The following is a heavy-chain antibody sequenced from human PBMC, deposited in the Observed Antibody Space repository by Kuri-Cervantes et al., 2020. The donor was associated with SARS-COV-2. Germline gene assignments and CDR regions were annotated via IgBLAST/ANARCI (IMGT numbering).Heavy chain of an antibody. CDR3: ARDLGAFDI. CDR2: INPNSGGT. J-gene: IGHJ3*02. Sequence: ASVKVSCKASGYTFTSYDINWVRQAPGQGLEWMGWINPNSGGTNYAQKFQGRVTMTRDTSISPAYMELSRLRSDDTAVYYCARDLGAFDIWGQGTMVTVSS. V-gene: IGHV1-2*02. CDR1: GYTFTSYD.